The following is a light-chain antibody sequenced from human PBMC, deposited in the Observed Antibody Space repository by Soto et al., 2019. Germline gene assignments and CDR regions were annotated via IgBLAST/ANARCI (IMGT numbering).Light chain of an antibody. CDR1: QSVSSSY. CDR3: QQYGSSPRT. V-gene: IGKV3-20*01. J-gene: IGKJ1*01. CDR2: GAS. Sequence: EIVLTQSPGTLSLSPGERATLSCRASQSVSSSYLAWYQQKPGQAPRLLLYGASSRATGIPDRFSGSGSGTDFTLTISGLEPEDFAVYYCQQYGSSPRTFGQETKVEIK.